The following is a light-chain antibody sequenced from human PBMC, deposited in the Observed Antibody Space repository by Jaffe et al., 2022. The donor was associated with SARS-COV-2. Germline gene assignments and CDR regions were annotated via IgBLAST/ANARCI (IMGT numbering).Light chain of an antibody. Sequence: DIQMTQSPSSLSASVGDRVTITCRASQSISTFLNWYQQKPGKAPKLLIYGASSLQSGVPTRFSGSGSGTDFTLTISGLQPEDFATYFCQQSYITPPFTFGPGTKVDIK. V-gene: IGKV1-39*01. CDR3: QQSYITPPFT. CDR2: GAS. J-gene: IGKJ3*01. CDR1: QSISTF.